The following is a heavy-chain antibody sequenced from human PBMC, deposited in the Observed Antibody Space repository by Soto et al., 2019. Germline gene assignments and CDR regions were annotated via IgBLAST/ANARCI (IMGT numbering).Heavy chain of an antibody. V-gene: IGHV4-61*01. CDR2: IYYTGST. J-gene: IGHJ4*02. CDR3: ARDHHSYYDTSGYYPYFDF. D-gene: IGHD3-22*01. Sequence: SETLSLTCTVSGGSVNTAPYHWGWIRQSPRNGLEWMGNIYYTGSTNYNPSFESRVAISLDTSNNQFSLRLTSLTAADTAVYFCARDHHSYYDTSGYYPYFDFWGQGTLVTVSS. CDR1: GGSVNTAPYH.